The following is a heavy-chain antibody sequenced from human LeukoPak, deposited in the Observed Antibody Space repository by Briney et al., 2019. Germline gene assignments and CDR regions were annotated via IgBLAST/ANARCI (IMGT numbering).Heavy chain of an antibody. CDR2: IFYGGST. J-gene: IGHJ4*02. CDR1: GGSFSGYY. Sequence: PSETLSLTCAVYGGSFSGYYWSWIRQPPGKGLECIGYIFYGGSTNYNPSLKSRVTISVDTSKNQFSLKLSSVTAADTAVYYCARRYFDWSTFDYWGQGTLVTVSS. CDR3: ARRYFDWSTFDY. D-gene: IGHD3-9*01. V-gene: IGHV4-59*08.